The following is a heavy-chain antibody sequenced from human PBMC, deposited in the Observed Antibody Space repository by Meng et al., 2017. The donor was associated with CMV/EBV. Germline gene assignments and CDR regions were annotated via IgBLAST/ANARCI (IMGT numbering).Heavy chain of an antibody. V-gene: IGHV4-4*02. CDR2: IYHSGST. Sequence: VSGGYISSSNWWRWVRQPTGKGLEWIGEIYHSGSTNYNPSLKSRVTISVDKSKNQFSLKLSSVTAADTAVYYCARTGTNLAYYFDYWGQGTLVTVSS. CDR1: GGYISSSNW. CDR3: ARTGTNLAYYFDY. J-gene: IGHJ4*02. D-gene: IGHD1-1*01.